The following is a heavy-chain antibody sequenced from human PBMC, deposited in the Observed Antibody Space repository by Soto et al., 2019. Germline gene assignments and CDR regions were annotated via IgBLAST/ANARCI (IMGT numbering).Heavy chain of an antibody. J-gene: IGHJ5*02. CDR1: GYTFTSYG. CDR3: ARDRAVAGRYNWFDP. CDR2: ISAYNGNT. D-gene: IGHD6-19*01. Sequence: GASVKVSCKASGYTFTSYGISWVRQAPGQGLEWMGWISAYNGNTNYAQKLQGRVTMTTDTSTSTAYMELRSLRSDDTAVYYCARDRAVAGRYNWFDPWGQGTLVTVSS. V-gene: IGHV1-18*01.